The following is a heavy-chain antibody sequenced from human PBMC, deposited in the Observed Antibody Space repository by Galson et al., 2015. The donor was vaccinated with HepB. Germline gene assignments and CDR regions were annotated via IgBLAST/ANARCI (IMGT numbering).Heavy chain of an antibody. CDR3: ARDLYRPDCGGDCYRLGGFDY. J-gene: IGHJ4*02. CDR1: GFTFSSYG. D-gene: IGHD2-21*02. Sequence: SLRLSCAASGFTFSSYGMHWVRQAPGKGLEWVAVIWYDGSNKYYADSVKGRFTISRDNSKNTLYLQMNSLRAEDTAVYYCARDLYRPDCGGDCYRLGGFDYWGQGTLVTVSS. CDR2: IWYDGSNK. V-gene: IGHV3-33*08.